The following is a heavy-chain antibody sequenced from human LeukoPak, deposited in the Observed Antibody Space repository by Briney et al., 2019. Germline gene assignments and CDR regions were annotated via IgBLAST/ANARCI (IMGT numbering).Heavy chain of an antibody. CDR3: ARGAGDYDFWGGYYVYYYYYGMDV. D-gene: IGHD3-3*01. V-gene: IGHV1-18*01. CDR1: GYTFTSYG. J-gene: IGHJ6*02. Sequence: VSVNVSCKASGYTFTSYGISWVRQAPGQGLEWMGWISAYNGNTNYAQKLQGRVTMTTDTSTSTAYMELRSLRSDDTAVYYCARGAGDYDFWGGYYVYYYYYGMDVWGQGTTVTVSS. CDR2: ISAYNGNT.